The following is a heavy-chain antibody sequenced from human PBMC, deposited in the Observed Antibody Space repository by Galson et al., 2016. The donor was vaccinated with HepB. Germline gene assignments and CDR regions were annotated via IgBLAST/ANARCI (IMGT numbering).Heavy chain of an antibody. CDR3: ARPSGKYSGGFDI. CDR2: INSDETWA. CDR1: GFSFSNYW. D-gene: IGHD2/OR15-2a*01. Sequence: SLRLSCAASGFSFSNYWMHWVRQAPGKGLVWVSRINSDETWATYADSVKGRFTISRDNAKNSLYLQMNSLKTEDTALYYCARPSGKYSGGFDIWGQGTMVTVSS. V-gene: IGHV3-74*01. J-gene: IGHJ3*02.